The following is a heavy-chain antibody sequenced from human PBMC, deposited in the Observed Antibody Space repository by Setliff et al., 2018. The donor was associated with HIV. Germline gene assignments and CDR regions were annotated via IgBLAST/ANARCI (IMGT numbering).Heavy chain of an antibody. V-gene: IGHV5-51*01. CDR2: IHPVDSDT. CDR1: GYSFTSNW. CDR3: ARHRHTAAGTLDAFDN. J-gene: IGHJ3*02. Sequence: GESLKISCKGSGYSFTSNWIGWVRQMPGKGLEWMGIIHPVDSDTRYSPSFQGQVTISADKSIRTAYLQWSTLKASDTAIYYCARHRHTAAGTLDAFDNWGQGTGVTVSS. D-gene: IGHD6-13*01.